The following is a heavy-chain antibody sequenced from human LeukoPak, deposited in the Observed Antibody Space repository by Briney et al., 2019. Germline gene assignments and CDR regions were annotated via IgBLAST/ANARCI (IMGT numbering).Heavy chain of an antibody. CDR2: ISYDGSNK. V-gene: IGHV3-30-3*01. CDR3: AKDGSTSEKQYYYYYGMDV. Sequence: GGSLRLSCAASGFTFSSYAMHWVRQAPGKGLEWVAVISYDGSNKYYADSVKGRFTISRDNSKNTLYLQMNSLRAEDTAVYYCAKDGSTSEKQYYYYYGMDVWGQGTTVTVSS. CDR1: GFTFSSYA. J-gene: IGHJ6*02. D-gene: IGHD2-2*01.